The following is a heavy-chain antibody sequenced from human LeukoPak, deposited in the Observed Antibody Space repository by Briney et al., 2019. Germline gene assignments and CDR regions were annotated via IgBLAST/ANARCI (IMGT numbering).Heavy chain of an antibody. V-gene: IGHV1-69*06. J-gene: IGHJ3*02. D-gene: IGHD1-26*01. CDR1: GYTFTSYD. Sequence: GASVKVSCKASGYTFTSYDINWVRQATGQGLEWMGGIIPIFGTANYAQKFQGRVTITADKSTSTAYMELSSLRSGDTAVYYCATLVGAPRATLGVDIWGQGTMVTVSS. CDR3: ATLVGAPRATLGVDI. CDR2: IIPIFGTA.